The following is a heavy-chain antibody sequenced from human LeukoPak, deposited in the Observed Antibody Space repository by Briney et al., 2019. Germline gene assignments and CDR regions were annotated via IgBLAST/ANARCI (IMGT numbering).Heavy chain of an antibody. CDR3: AREYVSGWYDY. CDR1: GFSFNTYT. CDR2: ISYDVRNE. Sequence: GGSLRLSCATSGFSFNTYTLHWVRQAPGKGLEWVAVISYDVRNEYYADSVKGRFTIFRDNSKNTLFLQMNSLRAEDTAVYYCAREYVSGWYDYWGQGTLVTASS. J-gene: IGHJ4*02. D-gene: IGHD6-19*01. V-gene: IGHV3-30-3*01.